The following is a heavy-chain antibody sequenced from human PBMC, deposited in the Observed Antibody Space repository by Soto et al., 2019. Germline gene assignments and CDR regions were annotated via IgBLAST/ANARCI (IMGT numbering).Heavy chain of an antibody. J-gene: IGHJ4*02. Sequence: ASVKVSCKASGYTFTSYGISWVRQAPGQGLEWMGWISAYNGNTNYAQKLQGRVTMTTDTSTSTAYMELRSLRSDDTAVYYCARGGAYYDCSGYPFDYWGQGTLVTVSS. V-gene: IGHV1-18*04. D-gene: IGHD3-22*01. CDR2: ISAYNGNT. CDR1: GYTFTSYG. CDR3: ARGGAYYDCSGYPFDY.